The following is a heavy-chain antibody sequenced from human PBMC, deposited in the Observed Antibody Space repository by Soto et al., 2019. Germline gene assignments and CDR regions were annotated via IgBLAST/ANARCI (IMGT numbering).Heavy chain of an antibody. CDR3: AHTHSSSSSAFDI. CDR1: GYSFTSYW. CDR2: IYPGDSDT. Sequence: GESLKISCNGSGYSFTSYWIGWVRQMPGKGLEWMGIIYPGDSDTRYSPSFPGQVTISADKSISTAYLQWSSLKASDTAMYYCAHTHSSSSSAFDIWGQGTMVTVSS. V-gene: IGHV5-51*01. D-gene: IGHD6-6*01. J-gene: IGHJ3*02.